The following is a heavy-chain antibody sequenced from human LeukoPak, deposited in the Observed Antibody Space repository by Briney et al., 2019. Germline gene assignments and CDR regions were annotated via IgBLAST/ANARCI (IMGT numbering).Heavy chain of an antibody. CDR3: ARVLNYYDSSGYSLAGAFDI. J-gene: IGHJ3*02. Sequence: GGSLRLSCAASGFTFSSYAMHWVRQAPGKGLEWVAVISYDGSNKYYADSVKGRFTISRDNSKNTLYLQMNSLRAEDTAVYYCARVLNYYDSSGYSLAGAFDIWGQGTMVTVSS. D-gene: IGHD3-22*01. CDR1: GFTFSSYA. V-gene: IGHV3-30*04. CDR2: ISYDGSNK.